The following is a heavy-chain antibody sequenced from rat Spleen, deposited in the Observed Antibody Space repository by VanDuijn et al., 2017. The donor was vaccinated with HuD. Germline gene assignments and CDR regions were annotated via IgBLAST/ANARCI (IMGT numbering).Heavy chain of an antibody. CDR2: IWGDGST. Sequence: QVQLKESGPGLVTPSETLSLTCTVSGFSLTSWHVNWVRPPPGKGLERMGVIWGDGSTAYNSALKSRLSISRDTSKSQVFLKMNSLQTEDTATYYCARDGGGGFAYWGQGTLVTVSS. CDR1: GFSLTSWH. CDR3: ARDGGGGFAY. J-gene: IGHJ3*01. V-gene: IGHV2-32*01. D-gene: IGHD1-1*01.